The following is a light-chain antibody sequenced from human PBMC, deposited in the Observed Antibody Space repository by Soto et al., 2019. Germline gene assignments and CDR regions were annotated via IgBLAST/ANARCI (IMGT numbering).Light chain of an antibody. CDR2: GES. CDR3: QQYGXSXXT. Sequence: EIGMTQSPATLSVSPGERATLSCRASQSVSSNLAWYQQKPGQAPRLLIYGESTRATGIPARFSGSGSGTEFTLTISSLQSEDFAVXXXQQYGXSXXTXGGGTKVDIK. V-gene: IGKV3-15*01. CDR1: QSVSSN. J-gene: IGKJ4*01.